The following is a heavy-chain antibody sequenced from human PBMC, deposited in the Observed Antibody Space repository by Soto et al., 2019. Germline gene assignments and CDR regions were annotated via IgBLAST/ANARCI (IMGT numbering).Heavy chain of an antibody. CDR1: GFTFSSYA. D-gene: IGHD4-17*01. CDR2: ISTSGGST. Sequence: EVQLLESGGGLVQPGGSLRLSCAASGFTFSSYAMSWVRQAPGKGLEWVSSISTSGGSTYYADSVKGRFTISRDNSNNTLYLQMNSLRAEDTAVSYCSLSYRYSGMDVWGLGTTVTVSS. J-gene: IGHJ6*02. V-gene: IGHV3-23*01. CDR3: SLSYRYSGMDV.